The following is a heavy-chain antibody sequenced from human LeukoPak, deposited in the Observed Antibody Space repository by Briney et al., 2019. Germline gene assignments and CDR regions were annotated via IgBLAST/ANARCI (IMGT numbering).Heavy chain of an antibody. CDR3: AREGYNAHFDY. D-gene: IGHD5-24*01. Sequence: GGSLRLSCAASGFTFSSYTIKWGRQAPGEGLEWGSSISSSSAHIYYADSVQGRFTISTDSAKTSLHLQMHSLRADDTAVYYWAREGYNAHFDYWGQGTLVTVSS. CDR1: GFTFSSYT. CDR2: ISSSSAHI. V-gene: IGHV3-21*01. J-gene: IGHJ4*02.